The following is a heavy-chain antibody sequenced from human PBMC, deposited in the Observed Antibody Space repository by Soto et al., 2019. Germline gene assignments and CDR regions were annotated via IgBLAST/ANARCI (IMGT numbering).Heavy chain of an antibody. CDR3: ARDRRGGSGWSYYYYYYGMDV. CDR2: IYYSGST. J-gene: IGHJ6*02. Sequence: SETLSLTCTVSGGSISSYYWSWIRQPPGKGLEWFGFIYYSGSTNYNPSRKSRATISVDTSKNQFSLKLSSVTAADTAVYYFARDRRGGSGWSYYYYYYGMDVWGQGTTVTVSS. CDR1: GGSISSYY. D-gene: IGHD6-19*01. V-gene: IGHV4-59*01.